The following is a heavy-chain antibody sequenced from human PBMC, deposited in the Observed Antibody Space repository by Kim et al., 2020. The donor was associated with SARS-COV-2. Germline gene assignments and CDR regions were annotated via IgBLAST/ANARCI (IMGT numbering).Heavy chain of an antibody. CDR1: GFTFSSYD. Sequence: GGSLRLSCAASGFTFSSYDMHWVRQATGKGLEWVSAIGTAGDTYYPGSVKGRFTISRENAKNSLYLQMNSLRAGDTAVYYCARGRHRGLFDYVWGSYPLDYWGQGTLVTVSS. V-gene: IGHV3-13*01. J-gene: IGHJ4*02. D-gene: IGHD3-16*02. CDR3: ARGRHRGLFDYVWGSYPLDY. CDR2: IGTAGDT.